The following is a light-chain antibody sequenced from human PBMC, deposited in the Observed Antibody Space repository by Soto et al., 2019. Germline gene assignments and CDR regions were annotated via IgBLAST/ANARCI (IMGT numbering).Light chain of an antibody. V-gene: IGLV2-14*01. CDR3: SSYTSSSTVI. CDR1: SSDVGGYNY. Sequence: QSALTQPASVSGSPGQSITISCTGTSSDVGGYNYISWYQQHPGKAPKFIIYDVRNRPSGVSNRFSGSRSGNTASLTISGLKAEDEADYYCSSYTSSSTVIFGGGTKLTAL. J-gene: IGLJ2*01. CDR2: DVR.